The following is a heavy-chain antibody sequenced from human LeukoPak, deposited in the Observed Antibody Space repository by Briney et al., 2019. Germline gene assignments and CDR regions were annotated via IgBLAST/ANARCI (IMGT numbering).Heavy chain of an antibody. D-gene: IGHD4-17*01. CDR1: GYTFTGYY. CDR2: INPNSGGT. J-gene: IGHJ4*02. V-gene: IGHV1-2*02. CDR3: ARTTTVYRSPFDY. Sequence: ASVKVSCKASGYTFTGYYMHWVRQAPGQGLEWMGWINPNSGGTNYAQKFQGRVTMTRDTSISTAYMELSRLRSDDTAVYYCARTTTVYRSPFDYWGQGTLVTVSS.